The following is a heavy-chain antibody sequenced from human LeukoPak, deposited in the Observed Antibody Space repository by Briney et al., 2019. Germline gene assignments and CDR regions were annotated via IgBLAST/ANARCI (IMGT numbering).Heavy chain of an antibody. CDR2: INPNSGGT. V-gene: IGHV1-2*06. D-gene: IGHD3-10*01. CDR3: ASSDRLRGSGSYYNVY. CDR1: EYTFTGYY. Sequence: ASVKVSCKASEYTFTGYYMHWVRQAPGQGLEWMGRINPNSGGTNYAQKFRGRVTMTRDTSISTAYMELSRLRSDDTAVYYCASSDRLRGSGSYYNVYWGQGTLVTVSS. J-gene: IGHJ4*02.